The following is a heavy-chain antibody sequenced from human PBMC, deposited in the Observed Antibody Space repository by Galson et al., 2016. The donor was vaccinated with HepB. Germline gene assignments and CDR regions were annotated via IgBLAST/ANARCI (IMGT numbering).Heavy chain of an antibody. CDR1: GGSLSNYY. J-gene: IGHJ6*02. D-gene: IGHD1-26*01. CDR2: INDSRRI. Sequence: TLSLTCAVYGGSLSNYYWSWIRQAPGKGLEWIGEINDSRRIRNNPSLKSRVTMSLDRFKNQFSLELTSVTAADTAVYFCARGRSLWDDYYGMDVWGQGTTVTVSS. V-gene: IGHV4-34*01. CDR3: ARGRSLWDDYYGMDV.